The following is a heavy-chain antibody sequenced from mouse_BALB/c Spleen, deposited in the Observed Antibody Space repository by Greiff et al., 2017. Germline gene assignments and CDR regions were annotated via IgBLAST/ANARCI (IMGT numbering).Heavy chain of an antibody. CDR1: GYTFTSYW. V-gene: IGHV1-69*02. CDR3: ARSYGNYEGMDY. D-gene: IGHD2-1*01. J-gene: IGHJ4*01. CDR2: IYPSDSYT. Sequence: QVQLQQPGAELVRPGASVKLSCKASGYTFTSYWINWVKQRPGQGLEWIGNIYPSDSYTNYNQKFKDKATMTVDKSSSTAYMELARLTSEDSAIYYCARSYGNYEGMDYWGQGTSVTVSS.